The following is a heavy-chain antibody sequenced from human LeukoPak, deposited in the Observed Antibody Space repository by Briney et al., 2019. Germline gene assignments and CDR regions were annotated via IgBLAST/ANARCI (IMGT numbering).Heavy chain of an antibody. CDR3: ARFGGRTGYYYYYMDV. Sequence: GSLRLSCAASGFTFSSYSMNWVRQAPGKGLEWVSSISSSSSYIYYADSVKGRFTISRDNAKNSLYLQMNSLRAEDTAVYYCARFGGRTGYYYYYMDVWGKGTTVTVSS. D-gene: IGHD3-16*01. CDR2: ISSSSSYI. CDR1: GFTFSSYS. J-gene: IGHJ6*03. V-gene: IGHV3-21*01.